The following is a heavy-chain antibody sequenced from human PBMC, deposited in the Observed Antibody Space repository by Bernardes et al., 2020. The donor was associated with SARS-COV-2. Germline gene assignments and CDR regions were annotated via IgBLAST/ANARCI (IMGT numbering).Heavy chain of an antibody. D-gene: IGHD3-10*01. J-gene: IGHJ6*02. CDR1: GFTFSDYG. CDR3: ARGQGGATRPDYYYYYGMDV. Sequence: GGSLRLSCAVSGFTFSDYGMYWVRQAPGKGLEWVAVIWYDGSNKYYGDSVKGRFTISRDNSRNTLDLQMNSLRADDTAVYYCARGQGGATRPDYYYYYGMDVWGQGTTVTVSS. CDR2: IWYDGSNK. V-gene: IGHV3-33*08.